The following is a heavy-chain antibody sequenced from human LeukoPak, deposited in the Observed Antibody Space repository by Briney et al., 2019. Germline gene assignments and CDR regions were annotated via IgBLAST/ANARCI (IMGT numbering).Heavy chain of an antibody. CDR2: IYYSVST. CDR3: ARRPAASEALDY. D-gene: IGHD6-13*01. V-gene: IGHV4-38-2*02. J-gene: IGHJ4*02. CDR1: GYSISSGYY. Sequence: SETLSLTCTVSGYSISSGYYWGWIRQPPGKGLEWIGSIYYSVSTYYNPSLKSRVTISVDTSKNQFSLKLSSVTAADTAVYYCARRPAASEALDYWGQGTLVTVSS.